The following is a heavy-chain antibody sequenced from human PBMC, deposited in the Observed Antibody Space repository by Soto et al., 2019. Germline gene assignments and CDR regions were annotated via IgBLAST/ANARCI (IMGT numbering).Heavy chain of an antibody. CDR3: TTFYYGAPLD. CDR2: ISYDGSNK. Sequence: PGGSLRLSCSASGFTFSSYAMHWVRQAPGKGLEWVAVISYDGSNKYYGGPVKDRFTISRDDSKNTMYLQMNALKTEDTAIYYCTTFYYGAPLDWGPGTLVTVSS. D-gene: IGHD3-10*01. J-gene: IGHJ4*02. V-gene: IGHV3-30*04. CDR1: GFTFSSYA.